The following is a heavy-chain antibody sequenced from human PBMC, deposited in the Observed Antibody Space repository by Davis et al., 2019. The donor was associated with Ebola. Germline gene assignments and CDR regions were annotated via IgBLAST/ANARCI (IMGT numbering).Heavy chain of an antibody. CDR3: ARGLGYDFWSGYHYGMDV. CDR1: GYTFTSYA. V-gene: IGHV1-3*01. Sequence: ASVKVSCKASGYTFTSYAMHWVRQAPGQRLEWMGWINAGNGNTKYSQKFQGRVTITRDTSASTAYMELRSLRSDDTAVYYCARGLGYDFWSGYHYGMDVWGQGTTVTVSS. J-gene: IGHJ6*02. D-gene: IGHD3-3*01. CDR2: INAGNGNT.